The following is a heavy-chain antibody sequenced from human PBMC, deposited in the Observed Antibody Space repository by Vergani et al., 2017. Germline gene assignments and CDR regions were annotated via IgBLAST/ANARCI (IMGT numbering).Heavy chain of an antibody. V-gene: IGHV3-48*03. D-gene: IGHD4-17*01. J-gene: IGHJ3*02. Sequence: EVQLVESGGGLVQPGGSLRLSCAASGFTFSSYEMNWVRQAPGKGLEWVSYISSSSSYIYYADSVKGRFTISRDNAKNSLYLQMNSLRAEDTAVYYCARGVTTVTTLDIWGQGTMVTVSS. CDR2: ISSSSSYI. CDR1: GFTFSSYE. CDR3: ARGVTTVTTLDI.